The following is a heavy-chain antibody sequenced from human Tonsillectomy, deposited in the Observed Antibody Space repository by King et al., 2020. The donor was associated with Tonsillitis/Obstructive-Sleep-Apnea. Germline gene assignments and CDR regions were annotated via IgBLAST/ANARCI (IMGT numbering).Heavy chain of an antibody. D-gene: IGHD6-19*01. J-gene: IGHJ4*02. CDR2: IKQDGRDK. CDR3: VGGPGWYLDS. CDR1: GFTFSSYW. V-gene: IGHV3-7*03. Sequence: VQLVESGGGLVQPGGSLRLSCAASGFTFSSYWMNWVRQAPGKGLEWVANIKQDGRDKNYMNSVSGRFAISRDNAQNSLYLQMNSLRADDTAVYYCVGGPGWYLDSWGQGTLVTVSS.